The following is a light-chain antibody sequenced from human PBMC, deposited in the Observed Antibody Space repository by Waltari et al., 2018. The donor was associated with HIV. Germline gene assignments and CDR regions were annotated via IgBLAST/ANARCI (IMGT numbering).Light chain of an antibody. CDR1: SSDVGGYSY. J-gene: IGLJ3*02. Sequence: QSALTQPASVSGSPGQSTTIPCTATSSDVGGYSYVPWYQQHPGKAPKPMIYDVISRPSGVSDRFSGSKSGNTASLTISGLQAEDEADYYCSSYTNAYVMFGGGTKLTVL. V-gene: IGLV2-14*03. CDR3: SSYTNAYVM. CDR2: DVI.